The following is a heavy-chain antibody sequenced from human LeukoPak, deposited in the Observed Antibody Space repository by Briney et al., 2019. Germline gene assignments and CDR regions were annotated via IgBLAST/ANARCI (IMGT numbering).Heavy chain of an antibody. Sequence: GGSLRLPCAASGFTFSNYAMSWVRQAPGKGLEWVSAITGSGGNTYYADSVKGRFTISRDNSKNTVFLQMNSLRAEDTAVYYCAKWGDYDVLTGYYVSDYWGQGTLVTVSS. CDR3: AKWGDYDVLTGYYVSDY. J-gene: IGHJ4*02. CDR2: ITGSGGNT. CDR1: GFTFSNYA. D-gene: IGHD3-9*01. V-gene: IGHV3-23*01.